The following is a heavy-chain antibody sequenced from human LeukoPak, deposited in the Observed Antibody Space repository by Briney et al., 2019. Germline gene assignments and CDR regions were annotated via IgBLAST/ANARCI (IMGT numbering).Heavy chain of an antibody. Sequence: GGSLRLSCAASGFTFSSYAMSWVRQAPGKGLEWVSDISGSGGSTYYADSVKGRFTISRDNSKNTLYLQMNSLRAEDTAVYYCAKDSCSGGSCYSSVYWGQGTLVTVSS. V-gene: IGHV3-23*01. CDR2: ISGSGGST. J-gene: IGHJ4*02. CDR3: AKDSCSGGSCYSSVY. D-gene: IGHD2-15*01. CDR1: GFTFSSYA.